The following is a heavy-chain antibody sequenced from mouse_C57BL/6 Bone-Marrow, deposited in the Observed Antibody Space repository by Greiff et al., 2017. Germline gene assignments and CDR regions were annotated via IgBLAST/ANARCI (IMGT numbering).Heavy chain of an antibody. J-gene: IGHJ4*01. CDR2: IYPRSGNT. CDR1: GYTFTSYG. D-gene: IGHD4-1*01. V-gene: IGHV1-81*01. Sequence: VQVVESGAELARPGASVKLSCKASGYTFTSYGISWVKQRTGQGLEWIGEIYPRSGNTYYNEKFKGKATLTADKSSSTAYMELRSLTSEDSAVYFCARSWVYAMDYWGQGTSVTVSS. CDR3: ARSWVYAMDY.